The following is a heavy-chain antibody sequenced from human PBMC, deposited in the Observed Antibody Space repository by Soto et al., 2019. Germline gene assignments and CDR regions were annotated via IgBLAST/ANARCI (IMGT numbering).Heavy chain of an antibody. CDR3: ASKQVIGYYYGVDV. D-gene: IGHD2-15*01. CDR2: ISTNSRFI. J-gene: IGHJ6*02. Sequence: EVKLVESGGGLVKHGGSLRLSCAASGFIFSRYRMNWVRQAPGKGLEWISSISTNSRFIYYADSVEGRFTVSRDNSNNSLYLQMDNLRAEDTAGYSCASKQVIGYYYGVDVWGQGTTVTVSS. V-gene: IGHV3-21*01. CDR1: GFIFSRYR.